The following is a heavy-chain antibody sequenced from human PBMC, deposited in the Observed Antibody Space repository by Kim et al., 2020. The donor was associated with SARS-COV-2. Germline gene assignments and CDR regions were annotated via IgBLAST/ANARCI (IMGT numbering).Heavy chain of an antibody. CDR1: GGSFSGYY. J-gene: IGHJ4*02. CDR2: INHSGST. D-gene: IGHD7-27*01. V-gene: IGHV4-34*01. CDR3: ARPTNWEGVDY. Sequence: SETLSLTCAVYGGSFSGYYWSWIRQPPGKGLEWIGEINHSGSTNYNPSLKSRVTISVDTSKNQFSLKLSSVTAADTAVYYCARPTNWEGVDYWGQGTLVTVSS.